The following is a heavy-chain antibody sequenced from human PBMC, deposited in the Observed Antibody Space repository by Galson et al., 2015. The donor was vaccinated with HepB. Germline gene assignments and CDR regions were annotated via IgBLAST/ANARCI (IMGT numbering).Heavy chain of an antibody. Sequence: SLRLSCAGSGYTFNSAWMNWVRQAPGEGLEWVARIRTQSEGRTAYATPVKGRFTISRDDSNNALYLHMNNLKPEDTAMYYCTADVPEPLSQIDYWGQGTLVTVSS. CDR1: GYTFNSAW. J-gene: IGHJ4*02. CDR2: IRTQSEGRT. V-gene: IGHV3-15*01. CDR3: TADVPEPLSQIDY. D-gene: IGHD1-14*01.